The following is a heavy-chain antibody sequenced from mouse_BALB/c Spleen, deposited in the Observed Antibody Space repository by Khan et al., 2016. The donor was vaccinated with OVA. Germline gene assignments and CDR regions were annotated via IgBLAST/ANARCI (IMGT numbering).Heavy chain of an antibody. CDR2: VSTNYGDA. J-gene: IGHJ3*01. Sequence: QVRLQQSGAELVRPGVSLKISCKGSGYTFTDFPMHWVKQSHAKNLEWIGVVSTNYGDATYNQKFTGKATMTVDKSSSTAYMELARLTSEDSAIGYGERGGGGGRFAYWGQGTLVTVSA. CDR1: GYTFTDFP. CDR3: ERGGGGGRFAY. D-gene: IGHD2-14*01. V-gene: IGHV1S137*01.